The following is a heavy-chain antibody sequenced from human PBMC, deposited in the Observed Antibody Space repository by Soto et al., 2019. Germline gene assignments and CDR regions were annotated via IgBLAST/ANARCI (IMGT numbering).Heavy chain of an antibody. Sequence: QVQLVESGGGVVQPGRSLRLSCAASGFTFSSYCMHWVRQAPGKGLEWVAVISYDGSNKYYADSVKGRFTISRDNSKNPLYLQMNSLRAEDTAVYYCAKGWFGELVPRDYWGQGTLVTVSS. CDR1: GFTFSSYC. D-gene: IGHD3-10*01. V-gene: IGHV3-30*18. J-gene: IGHJ4*02. CDR2: ISYDGSNK. CDR3: AKGWFGELVPRDY.